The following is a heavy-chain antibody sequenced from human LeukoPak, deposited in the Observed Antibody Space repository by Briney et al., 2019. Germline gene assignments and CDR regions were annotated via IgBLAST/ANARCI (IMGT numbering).Heavy chain of an antibody. J-gene: IGHJ4*02. CDR2: IYSGGST. CDR1: GFTVSSNY. CDR3: ASQSRYYFDF. Sequence: GGCLRLSCAASGFTVSSNYMSWVRQAPGKGLEWVSIIYSGGSTFYADSVKGRFTISRDNSENTVFLQMNSLRAEDTAVYYCASQSRYYFDFWGQGTLVTVSS. V-gene: IGHV3-53*01.